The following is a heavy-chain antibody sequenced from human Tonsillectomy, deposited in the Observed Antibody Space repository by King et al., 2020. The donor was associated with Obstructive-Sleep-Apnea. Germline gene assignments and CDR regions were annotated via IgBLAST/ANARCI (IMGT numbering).Heavy chain of an antibody. CDR1: GFTFDDYT. Sequence: VQLVESGGVVVQPGGSLRLSCAASGFTFDDYTMHWFRQAPGKGLEWVSLISWGGGSTYYADSVKGRFTISRDNSKNSLYLQMNSLRTEDTALYYCARQGDRYYFDYWGQGTLVTVSS. V-gene: IGHV3-43*01. CDR3: ARQGDRYYFDY. D-gene: IGHD3-10*01. CDR2: ISWGGGST. J-gene: IGHJ4*02.